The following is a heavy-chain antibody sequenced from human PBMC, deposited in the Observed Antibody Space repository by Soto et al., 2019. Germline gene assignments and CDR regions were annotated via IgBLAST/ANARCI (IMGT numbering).Heavy chain of an antibody. CDR1: GGSISSYY. CDR3: AGWGAYYYDSSGQAKDSWFDP. CDR2: IYYSGST. Sequence: SETLSLTCTVSGGSISSYYWSWIRQPPGKGLEWIGYIYYSGSTNYNPSLKSRVTISVDTSKNQFSLKLSSVTAADTAVYYCAGWGAYYYDSSGQAKDSWFDPWGQGTLVTVSS. J-gene: IGHJ5*02. V-gene: IGHV4-59*01. D-gene: IGHD3-22*01.